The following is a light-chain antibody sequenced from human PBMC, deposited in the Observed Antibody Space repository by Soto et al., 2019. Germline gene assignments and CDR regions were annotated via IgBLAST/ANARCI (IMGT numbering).Light chain of an antibody. CDR2: DAS. Sequence: DIQMTQSPSTLSAYVGDRVTIPCRASQSINNWLAWYQQKPGKAPKFLIYDASNLESGVPSRFSGSASGTEFTLTISSLQPDDFATYYCQQYDNYPLTFGGGTKVDI. CDR1: QSINNW. J-gene: IGKJ4*01. CDR3: QQYDNYPLT. V-gene: IGKV1-5*01.